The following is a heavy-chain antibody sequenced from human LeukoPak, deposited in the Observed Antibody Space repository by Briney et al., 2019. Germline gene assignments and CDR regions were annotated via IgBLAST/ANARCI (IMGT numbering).Heavy chain of an antibody. CDR3: ARDTGSGYSDGFDI. J-gene: IGHJ3*02. Sequence: GGSLRLSCAASGFTFSNYEMNWVRQAPGKGLEWVSYTSSSGNTIYDADSVKGRFTISRDNAKNSLYLQMNSLRAEDTAVHYCARDTGSGYSDGFDIWGQGTMVTVSS. D-gene: IGHD3-22*01. CDR2: TSSSGNTI. V-gene: IGHV3-48*03. CDR1: GFTFSNYE.